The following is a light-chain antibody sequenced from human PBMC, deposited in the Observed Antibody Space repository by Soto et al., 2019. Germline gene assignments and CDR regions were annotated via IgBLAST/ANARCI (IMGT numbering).Light chain of an antibody. CDR1: QSVSSY. J-gene: IGKJ4*01. Sequence: EIVLTQSPATLSLSPGERATLSCRASQSVSSYLDWYQQKPGQAPRLLIYDASNRATGIPARFSGSGSGTNFTLTISNLEPEDFAVYYCQQRSNWPPPTFGGGTKVEIK. CDR2: DAS. V-gene: IGKV3-11*01. CDR3: QQRSNWPPPT.